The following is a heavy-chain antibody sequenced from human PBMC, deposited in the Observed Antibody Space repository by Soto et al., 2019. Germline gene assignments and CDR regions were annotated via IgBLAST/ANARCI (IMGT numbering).Heavy chain of an antibody. D-gene: IGHD1-26*01. CDR1: GFTFSSYA. Sequence: EVQLLEAGGGLVQPGGSLRVSCSASGFTFSSYAMTWVRQAPGKGLEWVSAISGSGATTYYADSLKGRFTISRDNSKNPVFLQMNSLRAEDTAVYYCAKDPSGNYPNYYYYGMDVWGQGTTVTVS. V-gene: IGHV3-23*01. J-gene: IGHJ6*02. CDR2: ISGSGATT. CDR3: AKDPSGNYPNYYYYGMDV.